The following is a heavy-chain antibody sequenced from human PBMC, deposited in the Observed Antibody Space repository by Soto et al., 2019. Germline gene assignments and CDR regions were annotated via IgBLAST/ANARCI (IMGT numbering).Heavy chain of an antibody. CDR1: GGSISSYY. J-gene: IGHJ4*02. CDR2: IYYSGST. D-gene: IGHD2-15*01. V-gene: IGHV4-59*01. CDR3: ARDSVGRSSYFDY. Sequence: SETLSLTCTVSGGSISSYYWSWIRQPPGKGLEWIGYIYYSGSTNYNPSLKSRVTISVDTSKNQFSLKLSSVTAADTAVYYCARDSVGRSSYFDYWGQGTLVTVSS.